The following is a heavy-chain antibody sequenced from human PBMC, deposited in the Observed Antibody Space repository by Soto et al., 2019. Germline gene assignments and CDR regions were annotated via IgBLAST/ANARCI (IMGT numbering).Heavy chain of an antibody. V-gene: IGHV5-10-1*01. D-gene: IGHD4-17*01. CDR1: GGTFSSYT. J-gene: IGHJ6*02. CDR2: IDPSDSYT. CDR3: ARQSTVTTTRYGMDV. Sequence: CKASGGTFSSYTISWVRQAPGQGLEWMGRIDPSDSYTNYSPSFQGHVTISADKSISTAYLQWSSLKASDTAMYYCARQSTVTTTRYGMDVWGQGTTVTVSS.